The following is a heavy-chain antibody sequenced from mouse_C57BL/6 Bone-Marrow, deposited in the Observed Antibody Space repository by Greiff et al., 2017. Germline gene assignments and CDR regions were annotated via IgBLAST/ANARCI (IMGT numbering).Heavy chain of an antibody. CDR2: IDPENGDT. CDR3: TTGRLYYFDY. CDR1: GFNIKDDY. J-gene: IGHJ2*01. Sequence: EVKLMESGAELVRPGASVKMSCTASGFNIKDDYMHWVRQRPEQGLEWIGVIDPENGDTEYASKLQGKATITADTAYNTAYLKISSLTSEDTAVYYCTTGRLYYFDYWGQGTTLTVSS. V-gene: IGHV14-4*01.